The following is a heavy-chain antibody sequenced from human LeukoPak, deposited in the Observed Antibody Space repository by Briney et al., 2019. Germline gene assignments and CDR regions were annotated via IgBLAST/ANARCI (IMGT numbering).Heavy chain of an antibody. D-gene: IGHD2-2*01. J-gene: IGHJ4*02. CDR2: IFTGNCDT. Sequence: GESLKISCKGSGYSFTSYWIGRGRPMPGKGREWMGMIFTGNCDTKYSPSFQGQVTISADKSISTAYLQWSSLKASDTAVYYCAREDCSSTSCYGPFDYWGQGTLVTVSS. CDR3: AREDCSSTSCYGPFDY. V-gene: IGHV5-51*03. CDR1: GYSFTSYW.